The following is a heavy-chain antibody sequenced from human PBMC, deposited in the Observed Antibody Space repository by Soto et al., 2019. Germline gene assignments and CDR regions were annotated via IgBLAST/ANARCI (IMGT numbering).Heavy chain of an antibody. CDR1: GFTFSNAW. CDR2: IKSKTDGGTT. D-gene: IGHD3-22*01. J-gene: IGHJ6*02. Sequence: GSLRLSCAASGFTFSNAWMSWVRQAPGKGLEWVGRIKSKTDGGTTDYAAPVKGRFTISRDDSKNTLYLQMNSLKTEDTAVYYCTTGSSAISYYYYGMDVWGQGTTVTVSS. V-gene: IGHV3-15*01. CDR3: TTGSSAISYYYYGMDV.